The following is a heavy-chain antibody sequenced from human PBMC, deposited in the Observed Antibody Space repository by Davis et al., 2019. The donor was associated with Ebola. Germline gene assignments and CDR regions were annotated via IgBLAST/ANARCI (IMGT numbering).Heavy chain of an antibody. CDR3: AREDYTGGSRMDP. Sequence: GGSLRLSCAASGFTVSSNYMSWVRQAPGKGLEWVSVIYSGGSTYYADSVKGRFTISRDNSKNTLYLQMNSLRAEDTAVYYCAREDYTGGSRMDPWGQGTLVTVSS. J-gene: IGHJ5*02. V-gene: IGHV3-53*01. D-gene: IGHD3-3*01. CDR1: GFTVSSNY. CDR2: IYSGGST.